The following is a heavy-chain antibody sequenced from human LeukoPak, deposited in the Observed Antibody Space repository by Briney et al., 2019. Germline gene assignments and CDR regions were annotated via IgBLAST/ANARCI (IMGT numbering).Heavy chain of an antibody. D-gene: IGHD3-22*01. V-gene: IGHV3-74*01. CDR1: GFTFRSSW. J-gene: IGHJ4*02. CDR2: INPDGGTT. Sequence: GGSLRLSCAASGFTFRSSWMRWVRQAPGKGLAWVSRINPDGGTTTYADSVEGRFTISRDNAKSTLYLQMDSLRAEDTAVYYCARAMISESDYWGQGTLVTVSS. CDR3: ARAMISESDY.